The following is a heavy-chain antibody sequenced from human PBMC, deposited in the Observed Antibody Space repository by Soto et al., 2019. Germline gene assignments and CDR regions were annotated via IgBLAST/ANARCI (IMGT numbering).Heavy chain of an antibody. Sequence: PSETLSLTCSVSGGSVRSGSHFWNWIRQPPGRGLEWLGYMYYTGVTNYNPSLKSRVSMSVDTSKDQFSLNLTSLTAADTAVYYCARGGEPLGYYGLDVWGQGTTVTVSS. CDR1: GGSVRSGSHF. CDR3: ARGGEPLGYYGLDV. CDR2: MYYTGVT. V-gene: IGHV4-61*01. J-gene: IGHJ6*02.